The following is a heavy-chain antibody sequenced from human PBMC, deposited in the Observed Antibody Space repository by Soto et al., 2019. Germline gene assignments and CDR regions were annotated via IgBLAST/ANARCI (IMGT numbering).Heavy chain of an antibody. CDR2: IDPNNGAT. V-gene: IGHV1-2*02. CDR1: RYIFTAYF. Sequence: QVQLVQSGAEVKKPGASVKVSCKAPRYIFTAYFMHLVRQAPGQGLEWMGWIDPNNGATHYGLSFQGRVTMTRDTSISTAYMALSSMRSDDTAVYYCASHDPGARFDPLGQGTLVIVSS. CDR3: ASHDPGARFDP. J-gene: IGHJ5*02. D-gene: IGHD1-1*01.